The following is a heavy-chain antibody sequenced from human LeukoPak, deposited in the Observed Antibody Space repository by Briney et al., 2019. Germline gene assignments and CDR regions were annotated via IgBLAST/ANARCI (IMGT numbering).Heavy chain of an antibody. D-gene: IGHD3-3*01. J-gene: IGHJ2*01. CDR2: IYHSGST. CDR1: GGSISSGGYS. V-gene: IGHV4-30-2*01. Sequence: SETLSLTCAVSGGSISSGGYSWSWIRQPPGKGLEWIGYIYHSGSTYYNPSLKSRVTMSVDTSKNQFSLKLSSVTAADTAVYYCARDGIEPYDFWSGRSWYFDLWGRGTLVTVSS. CDR3: ARDGIEPYDFWSGRSWYFDL.